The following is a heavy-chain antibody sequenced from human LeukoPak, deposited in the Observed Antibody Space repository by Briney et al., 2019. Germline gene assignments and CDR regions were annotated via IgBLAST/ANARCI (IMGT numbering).Heavy chain of an antibody. V-gene: IGHV3-30-3*01. CDR3: VGGASGWPDY. D-gene: IGHD6-19*01. Sequence: GGSLRLSCAASGFTFSSYAMHWVRQAPGKGLEWVAVISYDGSNKYYADSVKGRFTISRDNSKNTLYLQMNNLRAEDTAVYYCVGGASGWPDYWGQGTLVTVFS. J-gene: IGHJ4*02. CDR2: ISYDGSNK. CDR1: GFTFSSYA.